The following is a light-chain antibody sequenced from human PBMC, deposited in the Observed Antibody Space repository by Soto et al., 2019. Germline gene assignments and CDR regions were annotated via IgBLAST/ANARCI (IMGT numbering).Light chain of an antibody. CDR3: SSYTSSSTLEVV. CDR2: GNS. V-gene: IGLV1-40*01. J-gene: IGLJ2*01. CDR1: SSNIGAGYD. Sequence: QSVLTQPPSVSGAPGQRVTISCTGSSSNIGAGYDVHWYQQLPGTAPKLLIYGNSNRPSGVPDRFSGSKSGTSASLAITGLQAEDEADYYCSSYTSSSTLEVVFGGGTKLTVL.